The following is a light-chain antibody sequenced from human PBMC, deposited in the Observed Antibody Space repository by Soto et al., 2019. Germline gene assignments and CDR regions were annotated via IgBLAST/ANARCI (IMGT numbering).Light chain of an antibody. CDR1: QTVNNNY. V-gene: IGKV3-20*01. CDR2: GAS. Sequence: DIVLTQSPGTLSLSPGERAILSCRASQTVNNNYLAWCQKKPGQAPILLIYGASRRATGIPDRFSGSASGTDFNLTISRLETEDFAVYFCQQYSDLTMTFGQGTRLEIK. J-gene: IGKJ5*01. CDR3: QQYSDLTMT.